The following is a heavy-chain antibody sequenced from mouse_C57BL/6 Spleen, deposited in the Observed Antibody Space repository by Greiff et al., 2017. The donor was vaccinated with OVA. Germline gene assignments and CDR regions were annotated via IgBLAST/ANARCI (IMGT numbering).Heavy chain of an antibody. J-gene: IGHJ1*03. CDR1: GFSFNTYA. D-gene: IGHD1-1*01. V-gene: IGHV10-1*01. CDR3: VRQGSYLDV. CDR2: IRSKSNNYAT. Sequence: GGGLVQPKGSLKLSCAASGFSFNTYAMNWVRQAPGKGLEWVARIRSKSNNYATYYADSVKDRFTNSRDDSESMLYLQMNNLKTEDTAMYYCVRQGSYLDVWGTGTTVTVSS.